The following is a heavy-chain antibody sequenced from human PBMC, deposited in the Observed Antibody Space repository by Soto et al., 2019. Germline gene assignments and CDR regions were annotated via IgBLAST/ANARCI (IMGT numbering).Heavy chain of an antibody. D-gene: IGHD3-10*01. CDR3: ARMVSGTSVFDY. V-gene: IGHV4-4*02. J-gene: IGHJ4*02. CDR2: IYHSGST. CDR1: SGSISSSNW. Sequence: QVQLQESGPGLMKPSGTLSLTCAVSSGSISSSNWWIWVRQPPGKGLEWIGEIYHSGSTTYNPSLKSRVTMSVDKSRNQFSLDLSSVTAADTAVYYCARMVSGTSVFDYWGQGTLVTVSS.